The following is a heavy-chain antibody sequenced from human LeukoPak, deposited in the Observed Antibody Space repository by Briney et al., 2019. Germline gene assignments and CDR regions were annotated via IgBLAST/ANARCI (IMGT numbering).Heavy chain of an antibody. D-gene: IGHD3-10*01. CDR2: IKQDGSEK. V-gene: IGHV3-7*01. CDR1: GFTFSSYG. Sequence: QPGGSLRLSCAASGFTFSSYGMHWVRQAPGKGLEWVANIKQDGSEKYYVDSVKGRFTISRDNAKNSLYLQMNSLRAEDTAVYYCARDWVPNYYGSGTPSGYWGQGTLVTVSS. CDR3: ARDWVPNYYGSGTPSGY. J-gene: IGHJ4*02.